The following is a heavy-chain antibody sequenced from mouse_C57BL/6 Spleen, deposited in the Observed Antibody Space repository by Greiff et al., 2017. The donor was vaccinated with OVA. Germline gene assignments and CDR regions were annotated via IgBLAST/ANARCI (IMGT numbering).Heavy chain of an antibody. CDR1: GYTFTDYN. CDR3: ARWGGLDYDSGDYAMDY. Sequence: EVQLQQSGPELVKPGASVKMSCKASGYTFTDYNMHWVKQSHGKSLEWIGYINPNNGGTSYNQKFKGKATLTVNKSSSTAYMELRSLTSEDSAVYYCARWGGLDYDSGDYAMDYWGQGTSVTVSS. V-gene: IGHV1-22*01. CDR2: INPNNGGT. J-gene: IGHJ4*01. D-gene: IGHD2-4*01.